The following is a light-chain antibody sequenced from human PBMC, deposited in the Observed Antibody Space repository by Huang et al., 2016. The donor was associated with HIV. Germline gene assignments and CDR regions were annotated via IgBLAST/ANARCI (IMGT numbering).Light chain of an antibody. CDR2: KGS. CDR1: QSMSSL. CDR3: QQYISYPWT. Sequence: DIQMTQSPSTLSASVGDRATITCRASQSMSSLLAWYQQKPGKAPKLLIYKGSNLETGVSSRFSGSGSGTEFTLTINSLQPDDVASYYCQQYISYPWTFGQGTKVEIK. V-gene: IGKV1-5*03. J-gene: IGKJ1*01.